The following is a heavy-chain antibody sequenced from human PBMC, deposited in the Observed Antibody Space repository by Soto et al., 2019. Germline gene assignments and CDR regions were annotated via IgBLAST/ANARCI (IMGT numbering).Heavy chain of an antibody. CDR1: GYTSSSYG. Sequence: ASVKVSCKALGYTSSSYGINWVRQAPGQGLEWMGWISVFNGDTKYAQRFQGRVAITKDPGTSTAHMELRSLRSDDAAVYFCATKDDHKDDQPYYYGMDVWGQGTTVTVSS. CDR3: ATKDDHKDDQPYYYGMDV. CDR2: ISVFNGDT. J-gene: IGHJ6*02. D-gene: IGHD3-16*01. V-gene: IGHV1-18*01.